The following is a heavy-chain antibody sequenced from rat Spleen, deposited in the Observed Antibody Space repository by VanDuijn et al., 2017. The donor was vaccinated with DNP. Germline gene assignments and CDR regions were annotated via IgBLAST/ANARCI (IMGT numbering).Heavy chain of an antibody. V-gene: IGHV2-4*01. J-gene: IGHJ2*01. CDR3: TRAGATYYFDY. Sequence: SAFKSRLSISRDTSKSQVFLKMNSLQTEDTAIYYCTRAGATYYFDYWGQGVMVTVSS. D-gene: IGHD5-1*01.